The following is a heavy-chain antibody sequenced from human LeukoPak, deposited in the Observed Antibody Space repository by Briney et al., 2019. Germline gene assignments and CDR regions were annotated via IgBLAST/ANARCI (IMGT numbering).Heavy chain of an antibody. CDR2: ISTYNGNT. CDR3: ARKPSGSAGNDC. CDR1: GYTFTSYD. V-gene: IGHV1-18*01. Sequence: GSSVKVSCKASGYTFTSYDVTWVRQAPGQGLEWMGWISTYNGNTNYAHNLQARLIMTTDTSTNTAYMELRSLRSDDTAVYYCARKPSGSAGNDCWGQGTLVTVTS. D-gene: IGHD1-26*01. J-gene: IGHJ4*02.